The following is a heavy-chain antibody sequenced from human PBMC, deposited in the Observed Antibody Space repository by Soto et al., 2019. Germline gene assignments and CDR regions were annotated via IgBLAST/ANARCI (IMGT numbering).Heavy chain of an antibody. CDR2: IIPIFGTA. CDR3: ARDLEGDTAMVPTTFFAP. CDR1: GGTFSSYA. J-gene: IGHJ5*02. V-gene: IGHV1-69*01. D-gene: IGHD5-18*01. Sequence: QVQLVQSGAEVKKPGSSVKVSCKASGGTFSSYAISWVRQAPGQGLEWMGGIIPIFGTANYAQKFQGRVTISADGSTSTAYMELSSLRSEDTAVYYCARDLEGDTAMVPTTFFAPWGQGTLVTVSS.